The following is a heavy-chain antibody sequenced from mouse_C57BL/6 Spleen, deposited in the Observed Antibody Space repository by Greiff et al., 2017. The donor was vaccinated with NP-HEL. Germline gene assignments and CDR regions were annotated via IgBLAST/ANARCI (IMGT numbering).Heavy chain of an antibody. CDR2: IYPGDGDT. Sequence: VQLQQSGAELVKPGASVKISCKASGYAFSSYWMNWVKQRPGKGLEWIGQIYPGDGDTNYNGKFKGKATLTADKSSSTAYMQLSSLTSEDSAVYFCARPYYYGSSYRKDYAMDYWGQGTSVTVSS. CDR1: GYAFSSYW. J-gene: IGHJ4*01. D-gene: IGHD1-1*01. V-gene: IGHV1-80*01. CDR3: ARPYYYGSSYRKDYAMDY.